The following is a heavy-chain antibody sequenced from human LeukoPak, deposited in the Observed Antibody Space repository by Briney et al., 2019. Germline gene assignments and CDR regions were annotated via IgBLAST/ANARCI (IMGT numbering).Heavy chain of an antibody. CDR3: ARVRGDYYGSGIGNWFDP. CDR1: GGSFSSYY. J-gene: IGHJ5*02. D-gene: IGHD3-10*01. Sequence: SETLSLTCAVYGGSFSSYYWSWIRQPPGKGLEWIGEINHSGSTNYNPSLKSRVTISVDTSKNQFSLKLSSVTAADTAVYYCARVRGDYYGSGIGNWFDPWGQEPWSPSPQ. V-gene: IGHV4-34*01. CDR2: INHSGST.